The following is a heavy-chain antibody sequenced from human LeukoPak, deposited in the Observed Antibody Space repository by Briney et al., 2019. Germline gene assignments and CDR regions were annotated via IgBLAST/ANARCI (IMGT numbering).Heavy chain of an antibody. CDR2: MNPNSGNT. CDR1: GYTFTGYY. J-gene: IGHJ5*02. Sequence: ASVKVSCKASGYTFTGYYMHWVRQAPGQGLEWMGWMNPNSGNTGYAQKFQGRVTMTRNTSISTAYMELSSLRSEDTAVYYCARVGPVRSYDFWSGYPRWFDPWGQGTLVTVSS. CDR3: ARVGPVRSYDFWSGYPRWFDP. D-gene: IGHD3-3*01. V-gene: IGHV1-8*02.